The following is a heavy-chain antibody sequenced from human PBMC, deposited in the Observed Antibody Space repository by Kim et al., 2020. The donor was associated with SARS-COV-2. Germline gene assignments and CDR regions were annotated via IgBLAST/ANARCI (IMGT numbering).Heavy chain of an antibody. CDR3: ARDSAIYCRSTSCYARWFDH. Sequence: GGSLRLSCAASGFTFSSYAMRWIRQAPGKGLEWVSYIRSNGSTIYYVDSVKGRFTISRDNSKNTLYLQMNSLRAEDTAVYYCARDSAIYCRSTSCYARWFDHWGQGTLVTVSS. V-gene: IGHV3-48*01. CDR1: GFTFSSYA. CDR2: IRSNGSTI. J-gene: IGHJ5*02. D-gene: IGHD2-2*01.